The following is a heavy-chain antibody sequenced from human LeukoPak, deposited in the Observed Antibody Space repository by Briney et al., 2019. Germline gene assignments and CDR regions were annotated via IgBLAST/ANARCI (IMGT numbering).Heavy chain of an antibody. CDR1: GYSISSGYY. CDR3: YFTMFPLEYFQH. CDR2: IYHSGST. V-gene: IGHV4-38-2*01. Sequence: SETLSLTCAVSGYSISSGYYWGWIRQPPGKGLEWIGSIYHSGSTYYNPSLKSRVTISVDTSKNQSSLKLSSGPAANTAVYYCYFTMFPLEYFQHWGQGPLVTVSS. D-gene: IGHD3-10*02. J-gene: IGHJ1*01.